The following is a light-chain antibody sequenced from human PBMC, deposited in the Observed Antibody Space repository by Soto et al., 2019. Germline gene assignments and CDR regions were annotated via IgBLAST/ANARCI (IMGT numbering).Light chain of an antibody. Sequence: DIQLTQSPSFLSASVGDRVTITCRASQGISSYLAWYQQKPGKAPKLLIYAASTWQSGVPSRFSGSGSGTEFTLTISSLQPEDFAVYYCQQRNSYPITFGQGTRLEIK. J-gene: IGKJ5*01. V-gene: IGKV1-9*01. CDR2: AAS. CDR1: QGISSY. CDR3: QQRNSYPIT.